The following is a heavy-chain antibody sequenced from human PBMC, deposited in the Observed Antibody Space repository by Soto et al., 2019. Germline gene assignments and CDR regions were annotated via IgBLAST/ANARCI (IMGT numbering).Heavy chain of an antibody. J-gene: IGHJ6*02. D-gene: IGHD3-10*01. CDR1: GVKSVGHA. V-gene: IGHV3-72*01. CDR3: TRGGKRFGSSYYSGFDV. Sequence: GGSLRHWWTVVGVKSVGHAGSRILKAQGKGLEWIGRVRDKANSYSTEYAASVMDTFTISRDDSKNSLYLQMNSLKIEDTAVYYCTRGGKRFGSSYYSGFDVWGQGATGTVSS. CDR2: VRDKANSYST.